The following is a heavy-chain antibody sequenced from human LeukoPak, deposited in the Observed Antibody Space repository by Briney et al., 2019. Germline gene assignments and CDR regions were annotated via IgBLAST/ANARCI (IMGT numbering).Heavy chain of an antibody. Sequence: PSETLSLICSVSGDFVINDNSIWSWIRQHPEKGLEWIGHFHPSGTTYYNPPLKSRLTISIDTSKNHFSLEMTSMTAADTAVYYCTRGADDYKTGSWGQGTLVTVSS. D-gene: IGHD5-24*01. V-gene: IGHV4-31*02. CDR2: FHPSGTT. CDR1: GDFVINDNSI. J-gene: IGHJ1*01. CDR3: TRGADDYKTGS.